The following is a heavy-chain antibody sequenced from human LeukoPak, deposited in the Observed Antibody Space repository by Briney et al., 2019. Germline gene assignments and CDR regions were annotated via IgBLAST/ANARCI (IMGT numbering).Heavy chain of an antibody. CDR2: INHSGST. CDR3: ASMGSGGDTGDH. CDR1: GGSFSIYY. Sequence: SETLSLTCAVYGGSFSIYYWSWIRQPPGKGLEWLGEINHSGSTNYNPSLKSRVTISVDTSKNQFSLKLSSVTAADTAVYYCASMGSGGDTGDHWGQGTLVTVSS. D-gene: IGHD5-18*01. V-gene: IGHV4-34*01. J-gene: IGHJ4*02.